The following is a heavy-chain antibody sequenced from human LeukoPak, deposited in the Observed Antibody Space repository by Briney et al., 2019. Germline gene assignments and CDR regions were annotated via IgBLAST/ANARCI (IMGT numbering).Heavy chain of an antibody. J-gene: IGHJ5*02. CDR3: AKGAYCGGDCYSGWFDP. CDR1: GFTFDDYA. Sequence: GGSLRLSCAASGFTFDDYAMHWVRQAQGKGLEWVSGISWNSGSIGYADSVKRRFTISRYNAKNSLYLQMNSLRAEDMALYYCAKGAYCGGDCYSGWFDPWGQGTLVTVSS. D-gene: IGHD2-21*02. V-gene: IGHV3-9*03. CDR2: ISWNSGSI.